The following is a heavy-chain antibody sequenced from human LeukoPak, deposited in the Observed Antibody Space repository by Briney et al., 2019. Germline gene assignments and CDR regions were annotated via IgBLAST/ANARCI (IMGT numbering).Heavy chain of an antibody. D-gene: IGHD6-6*01. J-gene: IGHJ4*02. Sequence: PGGALRLSCVASGFTFRSYCMNWVRQAPGKGLEWVSAIGSSRRDIHYADSVKGRFTISRDNAENSLFLQMNSLRVEDTAIYYCARDSSVRSPRMGRDWGQGTLVTVSS. CDR1: GFTFRSYC. V-gene: IGHV3-21*01. CDR2: IGSSRRDI. CDR3: ARDSSVRSPRMGRD.